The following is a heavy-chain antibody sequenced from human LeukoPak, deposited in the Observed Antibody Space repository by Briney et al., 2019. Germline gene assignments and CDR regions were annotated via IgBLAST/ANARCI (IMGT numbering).Heavy chain of an antibody. J-gene: IGHJ4*02. V-gene: IGHV3-23*01. D-gene: IGHD6-19*01. CDR2: INNSGGRT. Sequence: PGGSLRLSCAASGFTFSDYYMSWIRQAPGKGLEWVSTINNSGGRTYYADSVKGRFTISRDNSKNTLYLQMNSLRAEDTAIYYCAKGTLAVAALFDYWGQGSLVTVSS. CDR1: GFTFSDYY. CDR3: AKGTLAVAALFDY.